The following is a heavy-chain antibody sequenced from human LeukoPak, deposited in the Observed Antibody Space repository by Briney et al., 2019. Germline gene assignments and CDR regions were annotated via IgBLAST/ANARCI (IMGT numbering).Heavy chain of an antibody. Sequence: PGGSLRPSCAASGFTVSSNYMSWVRQAPGKGLEWVSVIYSGGSTYYADSVKGRFTISRDNSKNTLYLQMNSLRAEDTAVYYCASRSYDILTGYPPYYYGMDVWGQGTTVTVSS. D-gene: IGHD3-9*01. CDR1: GFTVSSNY. CDR3: ASRSYDILTGYPPYYYGMDV. CDR2: IYSGGST. V-gene: IGHV3-66*01. J-gene: IGHJ6*02.